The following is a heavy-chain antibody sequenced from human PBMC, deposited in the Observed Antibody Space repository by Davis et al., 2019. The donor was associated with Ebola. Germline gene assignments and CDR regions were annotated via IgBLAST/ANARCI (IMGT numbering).Heavy chain of an antibody. V-gene: IGHV1-69*04. CDR3: ERDVWYSSSYHDDAHYYYYGMDV. CDR2: IIPTLCIA. Sequence: SVKVSCKASGGTFSSYAISWVRQAPGQGLEWLGRIIPTLCIANYAQKFQGRVTITADKSTSTAYMELSSLRTEDTAVYYCERDVWYSSSYHDDAHYYYYGMDVWGQGTTVTVSS. J-gene: IGHJ6*02. D-gene: IGHD6-6*01. CDR1: GGTFSSYA.